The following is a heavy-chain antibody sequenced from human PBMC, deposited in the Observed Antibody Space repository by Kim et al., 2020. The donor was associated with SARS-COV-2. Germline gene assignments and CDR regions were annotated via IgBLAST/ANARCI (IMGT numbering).Heavy chain of an antibody. CDR1: GGSFSGYY. J-gene: IGHJ4*02. V-gene: IGHV4-34*01. D-gene: IGHD3-16*02. Sequence: SETLSLTCAVYGGSFSGYYWSWIRQPPGKGLEWIGEINHSGSTNYNPSLKSRVTISVDTSKNQFSLKLSSVTAADTAVYYCARGQEGYYDYVWGSYRYYIDYWGQGTLVTVSS. CDR2: INHSGST. CDR3: ARGQEGYYDYVWGSYRYYIDY.